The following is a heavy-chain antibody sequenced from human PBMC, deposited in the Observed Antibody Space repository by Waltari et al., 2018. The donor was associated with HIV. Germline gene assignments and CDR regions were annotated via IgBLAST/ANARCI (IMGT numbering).Heavy chain of an antibody. CDR3: ASARETMGVDFDS. CDR2: AIPMFGTA. Sequence: QVQLVQSGAEVKKPGSSVKVSCKASGGAFVSHTVYWARQAPGQGLEWMGRAIPMFGTANYARKFQGRVTITADKSTTTAYMELNGLRIDDTAVYYCASARETMGVDFDSWGQGTLVTVS. CDR1: GGAFVSHT. D-gene: IGHD3-10*01. J-gene: IGHJ5*01. V-gene: IGHV1-69*08.